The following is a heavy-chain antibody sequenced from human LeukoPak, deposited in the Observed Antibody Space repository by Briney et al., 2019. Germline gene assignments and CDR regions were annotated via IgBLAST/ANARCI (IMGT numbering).Heavy chain of an antibody. D-gene: IGHD2-21*02. Sequence: SVKVSWKSSGGTFSSYAISWVRQAPGQGLEWMGGIIPIFGTANYTQKFQGRVTITTDESTSTAYMELSSLRSEDTAVYYCARGTGDCCGYNWFDPWGQGTLVTVSS. CDR3: ARGTGDCCGYNWFDP. V-gene: IGHV1-69*05. J-gene: IGHJ5*02. CDR2: IIPIFGTA. CDR1: GGTFSSYA.